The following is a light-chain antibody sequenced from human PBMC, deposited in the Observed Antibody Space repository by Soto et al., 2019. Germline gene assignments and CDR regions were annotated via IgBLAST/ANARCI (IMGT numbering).Light chain of an antibody. CDR2: DAS. Sequence: DIQMTQSPSTLSASVGDRVTVACRASESITNRLAWYQQKPGKAPKVLIYDASNLQSGVPSRFSGSGFGTEFILTISSLKPDDFATYSCQHYGGLWTFGQGTKVDI. CDR3: QHYGGLWT. CDR1: ESITNR. J-gene: IGKJ1*01. V-gene: IGKV1-5*01.